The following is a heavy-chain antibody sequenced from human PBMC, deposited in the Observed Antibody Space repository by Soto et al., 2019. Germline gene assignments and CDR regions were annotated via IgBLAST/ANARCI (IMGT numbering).Heavy chain of an antibody. CDR3: ARRTYYYDSSGYCDAFDI. CDR1: GYSFTSYW. V-gene: IGHV5-51*01. D-gene: IGHD3-22*01. Sequence: GESLKISCKGSGYSFTSYWIGWVRQMPGKGLEWMGIIYPGDSDTRYSPSFQGQVTISADKSISTAYLQWSSLKASDTAMYYCARRTYYYDSSGYCDAFDIWGQGTMVTVS. CDR2: IYPGDSDT. J-gene: IGHJ3*02.